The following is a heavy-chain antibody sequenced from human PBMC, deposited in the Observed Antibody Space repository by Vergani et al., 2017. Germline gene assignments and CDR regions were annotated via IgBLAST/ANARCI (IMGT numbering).Heavy chain of an antibody. CDR3: ATKSCGTPGCQIGYFRE. D-gene: IGHD1-1*01. Sequence: VQLLESGGGLVQPGGSLRLSCVVSGFTSSYYGMHWVRQAPGKGLEWVAVISYDGTQKYYADSVKGRFTISRDNSKSTLYLQMNSLRTEDTAVHYCATKSCGTPGCQIGYFREWGQGTLVTVSS. J-gene: IGHJ1*01. CDR1: GFTSSYYG. V-gene: IGHV3-30*03. CDR2: ISYDGTQK.